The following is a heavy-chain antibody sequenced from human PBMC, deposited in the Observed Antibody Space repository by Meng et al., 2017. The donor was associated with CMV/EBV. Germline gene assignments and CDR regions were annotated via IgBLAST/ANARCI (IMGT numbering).Heavy chain of an antibody. J-gene: IGHJ3*02. V-gene: IGHV4-39*07. CDR2: IYYSGST. D-gene: IGHD5-12*01. Sequence: ISSSSYYWGWIRQPPGKGLEWIGSIYYSGSTYYNPSLKSRVTISVDTSKNQFSLKLSSVTAADTAVYYCARAAGEYSGYDLGLAFDIWGQGTMVTVSS. CDR1: ISSSSYY. CDR3: ARAAGEYSGYDLGLAFDI.